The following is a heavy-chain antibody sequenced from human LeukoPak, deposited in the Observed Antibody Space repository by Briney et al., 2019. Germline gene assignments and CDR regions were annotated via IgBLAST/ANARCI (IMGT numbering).Heavy chain of an antibody. J-gene: IGHJ4*02. CDR1: GFTFSGSA. D-gene: IGHD2-15*01. CDR2: IDKKDKGYATAT. CDR3: ASSSQGYCGGGSCPDF. Sequence: GGSLRLSCAASGFTFSGSAIHWVRQSSGNGLEWVGQIDKKDKGYATATAYAASVKGRFTISRDDSINTAYLQMNSLRAEDTAVYYCASSSQGYCGGGSCPDFWGRGTLVTVSS. V-gene: IGHV3-73*01.